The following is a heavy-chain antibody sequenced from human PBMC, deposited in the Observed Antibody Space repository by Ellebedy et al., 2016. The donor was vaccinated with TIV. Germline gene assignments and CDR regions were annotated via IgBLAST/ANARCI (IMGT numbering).Heavy chain of an antibody. CDR1: GFTFSSYD. J-gene: IGHJ4*03. Sequence: GGSLRLSCAASGFTFSSYDMHWVRQGTGKGLEWVSAIGTAGDTYYPGSGKGRFTISRENAKNSLYLQITSLRAEDTAVYYCARVRFGDTAVDYWGQGTPVTVSS. CDR3: ARVRFGDTAVDY. D-gene: IGHD2-21*01. CDR2: IGTAGDT. V-gene: IGHV3-13*01.